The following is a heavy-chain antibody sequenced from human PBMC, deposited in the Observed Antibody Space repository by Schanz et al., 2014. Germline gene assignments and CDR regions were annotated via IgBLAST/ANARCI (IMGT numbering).Heavy chain of an antibody. CDR1: GFTFFTYN. CDR3: AKCIGWYGRCAFDI. Sequence: EVYLVESGGGLVQPGGSLRLSCAASGFTFFTYNMNWVRQAPGRGLEWISYIGSSSTTMYYADSVKGRFTISRDNAKNSLYLQMNSLIAEDTAVYYCAKCIGWYGRCAFDIWGQGTMVTVSS. V-gene: IGHV3-48*01. D-gene: IGHD6-19*01. J-gene: IGHJ3*02. CDR2: IGSSSTTM.